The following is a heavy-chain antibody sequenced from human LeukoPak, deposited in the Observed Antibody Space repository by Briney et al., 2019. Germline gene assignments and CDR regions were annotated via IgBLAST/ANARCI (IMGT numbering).Heavy chain of an antibody. CDR3: SRSGQYYPGSGSFDY. V-gene: IGHV4-31*03. CDR2: FYYTWCT. D-gene: IGHD3-10*01. J-gene: IGHJ4*02. Sequence: SETLSLTCTVSGDSVLSDGYYWNWLPEPPVKGVEGIGYFYYTWCTNYNPSLKSRINISADTSKNQFALTLKPVTAADTAIYYCSRSGQYYPGSGSFDYWGQGALVTVSS. CDR1: GDSVLSDGYY.